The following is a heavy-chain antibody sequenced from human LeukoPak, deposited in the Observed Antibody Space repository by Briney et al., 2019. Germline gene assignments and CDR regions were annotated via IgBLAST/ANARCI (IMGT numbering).Heavy chain of an antibody. V-gene: IGHV4-39*01. CDR1: GGSISSSSYY. D-gene: IGHD4-11*01. Sequence: SETLSLTCTVSGGSISSSSYYWGWIRQPPGKGLEWIGSIYYSGSTYYNPSLKSRVTISVDTSKNQFSLKLSSVTAADTAVYYCARLGTTVTTRSWTNYYYYYMDVWGKGTTVTVSS. CDR2: IYYSGST. J-gene: IGHJ6*03. CDR3: ARLGTTVTTRSWTNYYYYYMDV.